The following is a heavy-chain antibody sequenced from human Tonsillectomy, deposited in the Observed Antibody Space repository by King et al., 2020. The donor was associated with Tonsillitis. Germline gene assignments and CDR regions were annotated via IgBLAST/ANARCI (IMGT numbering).Heavy chain of an antibody. Sequence: QLQLQESGPGVVKPPGTLSLTCTVSGGSISNLHWWNWVRQPPGKGLEWIGEVYVSGSTNYNPSLESRVSISADKSKKQISLKLTSVTAADTAVYWCARRSPGSGWYFDLWGRGALVTVSS. CDR1: GGSISNLHW. CDR2: VYVSGST. J-gene: IGHJ2*01. CDR3: ARRSPGSGWYFDL. D-gene: IGHD1-14*01. V-gene: IGHV4-4*01.